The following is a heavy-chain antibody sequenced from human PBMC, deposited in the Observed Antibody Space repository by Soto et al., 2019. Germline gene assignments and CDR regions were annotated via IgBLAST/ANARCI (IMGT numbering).Heavy chain of an antibody. J-gene: IGHJ5*02. CDR2: ISYRGIT. CDR1: GGSFSSGACH. V-gene: IGHV4-31*03. Sequence: QVQLQESGPGLVKPSQTLSLTCTVSGGSFSSGACHWSWFRQHPGQGLEWIASISYRGITYSNPSLKSRLSMSVDTSKNQFSPTLTSVTAADTDVYHCARMSATGTRWFDPWGQGTLVTVSS. D-gene: IGHD6-13*01. CDR3: ARMSATGTRWFDP.